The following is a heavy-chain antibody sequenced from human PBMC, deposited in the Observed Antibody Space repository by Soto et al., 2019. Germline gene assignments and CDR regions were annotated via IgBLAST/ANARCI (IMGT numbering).Heavy chain of an antibody. CDR1: GFSFSSYA. CDR3: AREAYYYDSDGYGGLSYYGMEV. V-gene: IGHV3-30-3*01. CDR2: VTNDGSNK. Sequence: SGVSLRLSCAASGFSFSSYALYWVGQAPGKGLEWVSLVTNDGSNKYYADSVKGRFTISRDNSKNTLYLQMISLGPEDTAVYYCAREAYYYDSDGYGGLSYYGMEVWGKGTTVTVS. J-gene: IGHJ6*04. D-gene: IGHD3-22*01.